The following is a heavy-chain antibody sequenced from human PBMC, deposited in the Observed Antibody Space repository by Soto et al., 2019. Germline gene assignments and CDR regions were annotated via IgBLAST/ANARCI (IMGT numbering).Heavy chain of an antibody. Sequence: QVQLVESGGGVVQPGRSLRLSCAASGFTFSSYAMHWVRQAPGKGLEWVAVISYDGSNKYYADSVKGRFTISRDNSKNTLYLQMNSLRAEDTAVYYCARDLGVTVFDYWGQGTLFTVSS. CDR1: GFTFSSYA. D-gene: IGHD3-10*01. CDR2: ISYDGSNK. V-gene: IGHV3-30-3*01. J-gene: IGHJ4*02. CDR3: ARDLGVTVFDY.